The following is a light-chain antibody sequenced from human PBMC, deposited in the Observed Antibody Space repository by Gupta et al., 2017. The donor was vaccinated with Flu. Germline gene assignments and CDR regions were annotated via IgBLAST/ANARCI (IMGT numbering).Light chain of an antibody. J-gene: IGKJ2*01. CDR2: STW. V-gene: IGKV1-39*01. CDR3: QQSVNIPRT. Sequence: DIQLTQSPASLSASVGDTVTITCRASQSISTYLNWYLQRPGEAPHLLIFSTWRVTSGAPSTFSGSGSGTNFSLTVTGRQTEDFGTFYCQQSVNIPRTFGQGT. CDR1: QSISTY.